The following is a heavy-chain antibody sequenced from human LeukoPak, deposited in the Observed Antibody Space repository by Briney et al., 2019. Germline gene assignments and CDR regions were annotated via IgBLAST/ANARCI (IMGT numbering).Heavy chain of an antibody. Sequence: GGSLRLSCAASGFTFSNYWMHWVRQAPGEGLVWLSGITPDGSGTRYVDSVRGRFTISRDNAKNTLYLQMNSLRTEDTAVYYCARGVVVIATSGNDYWGQGTLVTVSS. CDR2: ITPDGSGT. CDR3: ARGVVVIATSGNDY. V-gene: IGHV3-74*01. CDR1: GFTFSNYW. D-gene: IGHD3-16*02. J-gene: IGHJ4*02.